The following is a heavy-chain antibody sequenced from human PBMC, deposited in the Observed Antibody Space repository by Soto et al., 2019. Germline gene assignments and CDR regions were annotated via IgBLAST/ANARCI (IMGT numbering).Heavy chain of an antibody. V-gene: IGHV3-74*01. D-gene: IGHD5-18*01. CDR2: INSDGSST. J-gene: IGHJ4*02. CDR1: GFTFSTYW. Sequence: EVQLVESGGGLVQPGGSLRLSCAASGFTFSTYWMHWVRQPPGKGLVWVSRINSDGSSTNYADFVKGRFTISRDNAKNTLYLQMTSLRAEDTAVYYCVRDMDTYGYGTFNFWGQGTLVTVSS. CDR3: VRDMDTYGYGTFNF.